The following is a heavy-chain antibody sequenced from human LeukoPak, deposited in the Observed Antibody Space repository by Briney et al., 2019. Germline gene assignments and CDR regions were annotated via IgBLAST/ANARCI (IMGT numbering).Heavy chain of an antibody. CDR3: ARQRVDGRRFDH. J-gene: IGHJ4*02. CDR1: GGPISSGSYY. Sequence: PSQTLSLTCTVSGGPISSGSYYWSWLRQPAGKGLEWIGRIYTSGSTNYNPSLKTRVTISVDTSKNQFSLKLSSVTAADTAVYYCARQRVDGRRFDHWGQGSLVTVSS. D-gene: IGHD2-15*01. CDR2: IYTSGST. V-gene: IGHV4-61*02.